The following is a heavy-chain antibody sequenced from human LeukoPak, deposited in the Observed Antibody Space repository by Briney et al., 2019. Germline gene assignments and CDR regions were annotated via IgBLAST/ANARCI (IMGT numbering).Heavy chain of an antibody. J-gene: IGHJ6*02. CDR1: GFTFSSYG. D-gene: IGHD3-10*01. V-gene: IGHV3-30*03. CDR2: ISYDGSNK. Sequence: PGGSLRLSCAASGFTFSSYGMHWVRQAPGKGLERVAVISYDGSNKYYADSVKGRFTISRDNSKNTLYLQMNSLRSEDTAVYYCARDAIPWFGDNGTYYYYGMDVWGQGTTVTVSS. CDR3: ARDAIPWFGDNGTYYYYGMDV.